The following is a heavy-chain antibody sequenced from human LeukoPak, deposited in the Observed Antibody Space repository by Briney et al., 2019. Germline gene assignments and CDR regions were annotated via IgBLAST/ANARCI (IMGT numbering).Heavy chain of an antibody. CDR1: GFTFSSYE. Sequence: GGSLRLSCAASGFTFSSYEMYWVRQAPGKGLEWVSYISSSGSTIYYADSVKGRFTISRDNAKNSLYLQMNSLRAEDTAVYYCAELGITMIGGVWGKGTTVTVSS. D-gene: IGHD3-10*02. CDR2: ISSSGSTI. J-gene: IGHJ6*04. CDR3: AELGITMIGGV. V-gene: IGHV3-48*03.